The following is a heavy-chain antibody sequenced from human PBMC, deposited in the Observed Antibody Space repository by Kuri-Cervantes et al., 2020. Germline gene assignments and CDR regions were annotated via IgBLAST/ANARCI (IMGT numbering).Heavy chain of an antibody. Sequence: SETLSLTCTVSGGSISSYYWSWIRQPPGKGLEWIGYIYYSGSTNYNPSLKSRVTISVDTSKSQFSLKLSSVTAADTAVYYCAGSSGYYFDYWGQGTLVTVSS. V-gene: IGHV4-59*01. CDR3: AGSSGYYFDY. CDR2: IYYSGST. J-gene: IGHJ4*02. D-gene: IGHD3-22*01. CDR1: GGSISSYY.